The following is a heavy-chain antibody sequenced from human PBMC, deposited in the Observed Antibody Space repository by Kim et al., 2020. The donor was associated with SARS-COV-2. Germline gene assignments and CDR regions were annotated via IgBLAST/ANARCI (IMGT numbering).Heavy chain of an antibody. CDR1: GGSISSSNW. J-gene: IGHJ4*02. V-gene: IGHV4-4*02. CDR3: AREEEGSYGQLYRVS. CDR2: IYHSGST. D-gene: IGHD1-26*01. Sequence: SETLSLTCAVSGGSISSSNWWSWVRQPPGKGLEWIGEIYHSGSTNYNPSLKSRVTISVDKSKNQFSLKLSSVTAADTAVYYCAREEEGSYGQLYRVSWGQGTLVTVSS.